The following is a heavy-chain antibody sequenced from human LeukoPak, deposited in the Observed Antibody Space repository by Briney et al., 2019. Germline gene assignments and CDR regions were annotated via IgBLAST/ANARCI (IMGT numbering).Heavy chain of an antibody. V-gene: IGHV4-39*07. D-gene: IGHD6-13*01. CDR1: GGSISSSGYY. J-gene: IGHJ4*02. CDR2: IYHTGST. Sequence: SETLSLTCTVSGGSISSSGYYWGWIRQPPGKGLEWIGSIYHTGSTDYNPSLKSRVTVSVDTSKNQFSLKLTSVTAADTAVYYCARAISGSFRTSYYFDYWGQGTLVTVSS. CDR3: ARAISGSFRTSYYFDY.